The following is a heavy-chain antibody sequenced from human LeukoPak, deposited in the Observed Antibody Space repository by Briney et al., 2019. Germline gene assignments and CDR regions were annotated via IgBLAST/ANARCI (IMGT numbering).Heavy chain of an antibody. CDR3: ARGDLYFYGDPSAY. J-gene: IGHJ4*02. CDR2: IRYDGSNK. CDR1: GFTFSSYG. Sequence: QSGGSLRLSCAASGFTFSSYGMHWVRQAPGKGLEWVAFIRYDGSNKYYADSVKGRFTISRDNSKNTLYLQMDSLRAEDTAVYYCARGDLYFYGDPSAYWGQGTLVTVSS. V-gene: IGHV3-30*02. D-gene: IGHD4-17*01.